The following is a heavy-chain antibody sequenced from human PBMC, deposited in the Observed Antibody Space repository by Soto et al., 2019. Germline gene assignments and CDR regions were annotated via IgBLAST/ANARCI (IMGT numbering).Heavy chain of an antibody. Sequence: QVQLVQSGAEVKKPGSSVKVSCKASGGTFSSYTISWVRQAPGQGLEWMGRIIPILGIANYAQKFQGRVTITADKSTSTAYMGLSSLRSEDTAVYYCAREGDYGGKMGAKRYFQHWGQGTLVTVSS. CDR1: GGTFSSYT. D-gene: IGHD4-17*01. J-gene: IGHJ1*01. CDR2: IIPILGIA. V-gene: IGHV1-69*08. CDR3: AREGDYGGKMGAKRYFQH.